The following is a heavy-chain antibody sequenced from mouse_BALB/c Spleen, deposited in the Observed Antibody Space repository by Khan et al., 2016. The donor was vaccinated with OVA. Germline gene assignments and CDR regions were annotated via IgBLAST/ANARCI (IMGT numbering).Heavy chain of an antibody. V-gene: IGHV11-2*02. CDR3: MGYDSYYWYFDV. CDR1: GFTFSGFW. Sequence: EVQLLETGGGLVQPGGSRGLSCEGSGFTFSGFWMSWVRQTPGKTLEWIGDIHSDGSAINYAPSIKDRFTIFRDNDKSTLYLQMSNVLSVDTATYFCMGYDSYYWYFDVCGAGTTVTVAS. J-gene: IGHJ1*01. CDR2: IHSDGSAI. D-gene: IGHD2-12*01.